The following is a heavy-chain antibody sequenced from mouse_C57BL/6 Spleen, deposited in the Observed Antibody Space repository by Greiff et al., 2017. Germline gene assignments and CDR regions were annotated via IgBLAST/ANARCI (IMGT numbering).Heavy chain of an antibody. D-gene: IGHD1-1*01. V-gene: IGHV5-17*01. CDR3: ARPFTRGTWFAY. CDR2: ISSGSSTI. CDR1: GFTFTDYG. J-gene: IGHJ3*01. Sequence: EVQLQQSGGGLVKPGGSLKLSCAASGFTFTDYGMHWVRQAPEQGLEWVAYISSGSSTIYYADTVKGRFTISRDNAKNTLFLQMTSLRSEDTAMYYCARPFTRGTWFAYWGQGTLVTVSA.